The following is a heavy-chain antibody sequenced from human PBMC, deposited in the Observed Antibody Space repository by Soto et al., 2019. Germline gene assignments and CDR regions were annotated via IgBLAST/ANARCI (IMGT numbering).Heavy chain of an antibody. D-gene: IGHD3-3*01. CDR1: GYTYTSYE. V-gene: IGHV1-8*01. Sequence: ASVKVSCKASGYTYTSYEINWVRPATGQGLEWMGCMNPNSDNTGYAQKFQGRVTMIRNTSISTAYMELSSLRSEDTAVYYCARVPHRNDFWSGYIWFDPWGQGTLVTVSS. CDR2: MNPNSDNT. J-gene: IGHJ5*02. CDR3: ARVPHRNDFWSGYIWFDP.